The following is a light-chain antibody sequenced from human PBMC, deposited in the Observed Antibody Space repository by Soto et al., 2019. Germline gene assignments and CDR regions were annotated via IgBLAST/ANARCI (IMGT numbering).Light chain of an antibody. J-gene: IGKJ2*01. V-gene: IGKV1D-8*01. CDR2: DTS. CDR1: QDIGHY. CDR3: QQYYTFPLYT. Sequence: VIWMTQSPSFLSAIRGDRVTISCRMSQDIGHYLAWYRQKPGKAPELLIYDTSRLQTGAPSRFSGSGSGTYFTLTISSLQSEDFATYYCQQYYTFPLYTFVQGTKLEI.